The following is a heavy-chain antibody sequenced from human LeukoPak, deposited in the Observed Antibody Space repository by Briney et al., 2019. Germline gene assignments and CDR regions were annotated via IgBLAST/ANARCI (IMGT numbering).Heavy chain of an antibody. V-gene: IGHV4-30-4*08. CDR1: GGSISSGDYY. CDR3: ARGAGVGSFDDFWSGYYNWFDP. D-gene: IGHD3-3*01. CDR2: IYYSGST. J-gene: IGHJ5*02. Sequence: PSQTLSLTCTVSGGSISSGDYYWSWIRQPPGKGLEWIGYIYYSGSTYYNPSLKSRVTISVDTSKNQFSLKLSSVTAADTAVYYCARGAGVGSFDDFWSGYYNWFDPWGQGTLVTVSS.